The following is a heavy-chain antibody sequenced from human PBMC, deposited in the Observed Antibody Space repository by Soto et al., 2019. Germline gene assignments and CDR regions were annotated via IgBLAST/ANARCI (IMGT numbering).Heavy chain of an antibody. CDR1: GYTFSNFL. V-gene: IGHV5-51*01. J-gene: IGHJ4*02. Sequence: GASLKISCQCSGYTFSNFLIAWGRQLPGKGLEWMGIIYPGDYETRYSPSFHGKVTISADRSIGTDYLQWSSLDASDSAFYFCARIRSSSPYFDCWGQRAMVAVSS. CDR2: IYPGDYET. CDR3: ARIRSSSPYFDC. D-gene: IGHD6-13*01.